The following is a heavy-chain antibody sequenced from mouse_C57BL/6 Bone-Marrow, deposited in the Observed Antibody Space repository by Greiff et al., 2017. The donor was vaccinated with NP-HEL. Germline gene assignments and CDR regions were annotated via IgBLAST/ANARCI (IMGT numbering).Heavy chain of an antibody. J-gene: IGHJ3*01. D-gene: IGHD1-1*01. Sequence: VQLQQPGPELVKPGASVKIPCKASGYTFTDYNMDWVKQSHGKSLEWIGDINPNNGGTIYNQKFKGKATLTVDKSSSTAYMELRSLTSEDTAVYYCARGGSYGSSGFAYWGQGTLVTVSA. CDR3: ARGGSYGSSGFAY. CDR1: GYTFTDYN. V-gene: IGHV1-18*01. CDR2: INPNNGGT.